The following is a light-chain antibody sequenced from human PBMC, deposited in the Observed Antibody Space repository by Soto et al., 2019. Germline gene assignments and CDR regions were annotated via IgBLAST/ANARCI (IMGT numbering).Light chain of an antibody. CDR2: KAS. J-gene: IGKJ1*01. CDR1: QSLLYSNGYNY. Sequence: DIVITQSPLSLPVTPGDPSSISCRSSQSLLYSNGYNYLAWYQQKPGKAPKLLIYKASSLESGVPSRFSGSGSGTDFTLTISSLQPDDFATYYCQQCDSYSFGQGTKVDI. CDR3: QQCDSYS. V-gene: IGKV2-28*01.